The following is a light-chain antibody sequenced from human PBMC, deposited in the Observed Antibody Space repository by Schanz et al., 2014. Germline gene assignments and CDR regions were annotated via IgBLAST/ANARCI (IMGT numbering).Light chain of an antibody. CDR1: QGIRTW. Sequence: DIQLTQSPSTLSAFVGDSVTITCWASQGIRTWLAWYQQKPGKAPKLLIHDASTLQSGVPSRFSGSGYGTEFTLTISGLQPDDFATYYCQQYNSYSFVYTFGQGTKLEIK. CDR2: DAS. V-gene: IGKV1-5*01. J-gene: IGKJ2*01. CDR3: QQYNSYSFVYT.